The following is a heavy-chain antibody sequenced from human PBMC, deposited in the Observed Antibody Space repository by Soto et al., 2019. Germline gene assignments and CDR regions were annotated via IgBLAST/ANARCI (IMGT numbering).Heavy chain of an antibody. D-gene: IGHD5-12*01. CDR3: ARDYEGRWLPDYYYYGMDV. CDR2: IYYSGST. V-gene: IGHV4-31*03. CDR1: GGSISSGGYY. Sequence: QVQLQESGPGLVKPSQTLSLTCTVSGGSISSGGYYWSWIRQHPGKGLEWIGYIYYSGSTYYNPSLKSRVTISVDTSKNQFSLKLSSVTAADTAVYYCARDYEGRWLPDYYYYGMDVWGQGTTVTVSS. J-gene: IGHJ6*02.